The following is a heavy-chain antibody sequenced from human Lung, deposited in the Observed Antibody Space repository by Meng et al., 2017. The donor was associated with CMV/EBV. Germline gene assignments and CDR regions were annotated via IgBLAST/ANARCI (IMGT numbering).Heavy chain of an antibody. D-gene: IGHD3-10*01. J-gene: IGHJ1*01. Sequence: QVQWREPGPALVKPSATLSLTCAVSGDSITNHNWWAWVRQPPGKGLEWIGEIPHRGSSAYNPSLKSRVSMSIDKSKNQLSLKLTSVTAADMAVYHCLRRSGGSVWGQGTLVTVSS. CDR1: GDSITNHNW. V-gene: IGHV4-4*02. CDR2: IPHRGSS. CDR3: LRRSGGSV.